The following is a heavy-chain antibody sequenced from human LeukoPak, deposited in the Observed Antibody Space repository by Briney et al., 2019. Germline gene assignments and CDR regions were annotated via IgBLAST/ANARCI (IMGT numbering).Heavy chain of an antibody. CDR2: IYYSGCT. CDR3: ARAGIAAAGTFGYFDY. CDR1: GGSISSYY. Sequence: SETLSLTCTVSGGSISSYYWSWIRQPPGKGLEWIGYIYYSGCTNYNPSLKSRVTISVDTSKNQFSLKLSSVTAADTAVYYCARAGIAAAGTFGYFDYWGQGTLVTVSS. D-gene: IGHD6-13*01. J-gene: IGHJ4*02. V-gene: IGHV4-59*08.